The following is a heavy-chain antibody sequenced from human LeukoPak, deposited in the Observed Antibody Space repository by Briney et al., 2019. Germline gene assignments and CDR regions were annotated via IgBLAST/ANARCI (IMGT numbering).Heavy chain of an antibody. CDR1: GGSISSTSSYY. CDR3: ARIDRGHNYGHDNWFDP. J-gene: IGHJ5*02. CDR2: IHYSGTT. V-gene: IGHV4-39*02. D-gene: IGHD5-18*01. Sequence: PSETLSLTCTVSGGSISSTSSYYWAWIRQPPGKDMEWIGSIHYSGTTYYNPSLKSRVTISVDTSKNHSSLKVSSVTAADTAVYYCARIDRGHNYGHDNWFDPWGQGTLVTVSS.